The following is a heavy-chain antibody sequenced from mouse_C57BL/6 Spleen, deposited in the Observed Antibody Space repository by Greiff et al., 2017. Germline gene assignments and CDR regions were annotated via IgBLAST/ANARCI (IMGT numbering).Heavy chain of an antibody. J-gene: IGHJ1*03. D-gene: IGHD1-1*01. CDR1: GFTFSSYA. CDR2: ISDGGSYT. V-gene: IGHV5-4*01. CDR3: ARDRAYYGSRFHWDFDV. Sequence: EVQLVESGGGLVKPGGSLKLSCAASGFTFSSYAMSWVRQTPEKRLEWVATISDGGSYTYYPDNVKGRFTISRDNAKNNLYLQMSHLKSEDTAMYYCARDRAYYGSRFHWDFDVWGTGTTVTVSS.